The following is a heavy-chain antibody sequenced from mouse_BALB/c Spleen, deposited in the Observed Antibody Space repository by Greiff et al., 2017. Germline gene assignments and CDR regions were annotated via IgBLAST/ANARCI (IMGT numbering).Heavy chain of an antibody. D-gene: IGHD2-4*01. J-gene: IGHJ3*01. CDR1: GFTFNTNA. CDR2: IRSKSNNYAT. Sequence: EVQLVETGGGLVQPKGSLKLSCAASGFTFNTNAMNWVRQAPGKGLEWVARIRSKSNNYATYYADSVKDRFTISRDDSQSMLYLQMNNLKTEDTAMYYCTYDSFAYWGQGTLVTVSA. CDR3: TYDSFAY. V-gene: IGHV10S3*01.